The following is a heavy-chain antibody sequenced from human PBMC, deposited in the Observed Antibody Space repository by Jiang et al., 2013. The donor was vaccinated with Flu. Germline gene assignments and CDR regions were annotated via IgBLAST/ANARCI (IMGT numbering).Heavy chain of an antibody. V-gene: IGHV5-51*01. CDR3: ARHKGYMNYETDY. J-gene: IGHJ4*02. CDR2: IYPGDYDT. Sequence: GAEVKKPGESLKISCKTSGFNFLKYWIAWVRQMPGKGLESVGMIYPGDYDTRYTPSFQGQVIISVDRSNTTAFLQWRSLKASDTATYYCARHKGYMNYETDYWGQGTQVGVST. D-gene: IGHD3-3*01. CDR1: GFNFLKYW.